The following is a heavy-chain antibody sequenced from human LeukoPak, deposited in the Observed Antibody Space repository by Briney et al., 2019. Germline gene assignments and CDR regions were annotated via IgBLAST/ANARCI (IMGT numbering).Heavy chain of an antibody. V-gene: IGHV3-48*01. J-gene: IGHJ4*02. CDR2: ISGSSGSI. CDR3: ARVDYGGFNFDY. Sequence: GGSLRLSCAASGFIVSSNYMNWVRQAPGKGLEWVSYISGSSGSIYYADSVRGRFTISRDNAKNSLSLQMNSLRAEDTAVYYCARVDYGGFNFDYWGQGTLVTVST. CDR1: GFIVSSNY. D-gene: IGHD4-23*01.